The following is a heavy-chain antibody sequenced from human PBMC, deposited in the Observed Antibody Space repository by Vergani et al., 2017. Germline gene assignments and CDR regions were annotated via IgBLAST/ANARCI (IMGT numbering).Heavy chain of an antibody. J-gene: IGHJ4*02. CDR3: ARGSCLGGSCYKPLFDY. CDR1: GGSINSHNYY. D-gene: IGHD2-15*01. V-gene: IGHV4-61*02. Sequence: QVQLQESGPGLVKPSQNLSLTCTVSGGSINSHNYYWSWIRQPAGKGLEWIGRIHTSGSTNYNPSLKSRVTMSEDTSKNQFSLNLTSVTAADTAVYFCARGSCLGGSCYKPLFDYWVQGILVTVSS. CDR2: IHTSGST.